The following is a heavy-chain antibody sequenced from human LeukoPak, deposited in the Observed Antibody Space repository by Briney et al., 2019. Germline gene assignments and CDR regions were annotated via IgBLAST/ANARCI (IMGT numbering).Heavy chain of an antibody. V-gene: IGHV1-24*01. CDR2: FDPEDGET. Sequence: ASVKVSCKVSGYTLTELSMHWVLQAPGKGLEWMGGFDPEDGETIYAQKFQGRVTMTEDTSTDTAYMELSSLRSEDTAVYYCATVCIADYYYYYYMDVWGKGTTVTVSS. J-gene: IGHJ6*03. D-gene: IGHD2-21*01. CDR1: GYTLTELS. CDR3: ATVCIADYYYYYYMDV.